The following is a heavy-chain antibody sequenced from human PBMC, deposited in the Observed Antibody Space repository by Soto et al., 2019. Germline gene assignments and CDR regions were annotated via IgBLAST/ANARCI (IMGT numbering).Heavy chain of an antibody. J-gene: IGHJ4*02. D-gene: IGHD3-9*01. CDR1: GFTFSSYA. V-gene: IGHV3-30-3*01. CDR3: ARDALAGILTYYFDY. CDR2: ISYDGSSK. Sequence: QVQLVESGGGVVQPGRSLRLSCAASGFTFSSYAMHWVRQAPGKGLEWVAVISYDGSSKYYADSVKGRFTISRDNSKNTLYLQMNSLRAEDTAVYYCARDALAGILTYYFDYWGQGTLVTVSS.